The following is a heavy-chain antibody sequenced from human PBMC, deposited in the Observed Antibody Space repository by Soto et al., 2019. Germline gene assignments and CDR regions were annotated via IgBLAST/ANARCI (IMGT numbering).Heavy chain of an antibody. Sequence: SETLSLTYTVSGGSISSSSYYWGWIRQPPGKGLEWIGSIYYSGSTYYNPSLKSRVTISVDTSKNQFSLKLGSVTAADTAVYFCARPPVYCSGGSCYSGNAFDIWGQGTMVTVSS. D-gene: IGHD2-15*01. CDR1: GGSISSSSYY. J-gene: IGHJ3*02. V-gene: IGHV4-39*01. CDR2: IYYSGST. CDR3: ARPPVYCSGGSCYSGNAFDI.